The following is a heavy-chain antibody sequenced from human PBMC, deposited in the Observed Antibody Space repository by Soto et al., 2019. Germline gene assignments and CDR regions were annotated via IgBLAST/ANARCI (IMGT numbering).Heavy chain of an antibody. CDR1: GFTFSSYG. V-gene: IGHV3-30*18. CDR3: AKAKFEWLRSGPIYYDCGMDV. D-gene: IGHD5-12*01. J-gene: IGHJ6*02. Sequence: QVQLVESGGGVVQPGRSLRLSCAASGFTFSSYGMHWVRQAPGKGLEWVAVISYDGSNKYYADSVKGRFTISRDNSKNTLYLQMNSLRAEDTAVYYCAKAKFEWLRSGPIYYDCGMDVWGQGTTVTVSS. CDR2: ISYDGSNK.